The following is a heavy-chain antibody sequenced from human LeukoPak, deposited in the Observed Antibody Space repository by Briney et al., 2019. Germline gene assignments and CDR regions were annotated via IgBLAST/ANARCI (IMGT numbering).Heavy chain of an antibody. J-gene: IGHJ4*02. D-gene: IGHD2-8*01. CDR3: ARDTNGWNDY. V-gene: IGHV3-7*01. Sequence: GGSLRLSCAASGFTFSSYWMTWVRQAPGKGLEWVANIKQDGSVKQYVGSVKGRFTISRDNAKNSLYLQMNSLRAEDTAVYYCARDTNGWNDYWGQGTLVSVSS. CDR2: IKQDGSVK. CDR1: GFTFSSYW.